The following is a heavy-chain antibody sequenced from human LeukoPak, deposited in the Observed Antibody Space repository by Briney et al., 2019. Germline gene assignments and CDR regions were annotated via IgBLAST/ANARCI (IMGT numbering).Heavy chain of an antibody. CDR1: GFTFSSYW. CDR3: ARDCDYYGSGSYQGG. J-gene: IGHJ4*02. D-gene: IGHD3-10*01. V-gene: IGHV3-7*01. CDR2: IKQDGSEK. Sequence: GRSLRLSCAASGFTFSSYWMSWVRQAPGKGLEWVANIKQDGSEKYYVDSVKGRFTISRDNAKNSLYLQMNSLRAEDTPVYYCARDCDYYGSGSYQGGWGQGTLVTVSS.